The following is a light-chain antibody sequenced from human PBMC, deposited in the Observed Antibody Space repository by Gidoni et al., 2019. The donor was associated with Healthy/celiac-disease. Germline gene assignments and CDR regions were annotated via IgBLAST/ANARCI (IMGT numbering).Light chain of an antibody. V-gene: IGLV2-11*01. CDR2: EVS. Sequence: QSDLTQPRSVSGAPGQSVTISCTGTSSDVGGYNYVSWYQQHPGKAPKLMIYEVSKRPSGVPDRFSGSKSGNTASLTISGLHAEDEADYYCCSYAGSYTWVFGGGTKLTVL. CDR3: CSYAGSYTWV. J-gene: IGLJ3*02. CDR1: SSDVGGYNY.